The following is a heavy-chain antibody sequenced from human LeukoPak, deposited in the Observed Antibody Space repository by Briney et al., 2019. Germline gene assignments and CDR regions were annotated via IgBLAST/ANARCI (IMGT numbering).Heavy chain of an antibody. CDR2: INPNSGGT. V-gene: IGHV1-2*02. CDR1: GYTFTGY. D-gene: IGHD6-19*01. Sequence: GASVKLSCKASGYTFTGYMHWVRQAPGQGLEWMGWINPNSGGTNYAQKFQGRVTMTRDTSISTAYMELSRLRSDDTAGYYCARDLKRGYSSGRYSWGTGSSNDYWGQGTLVTVSS. CDR3: ARDLKRGYSSGRYSWGTGSSNDY. J-gene: IGHJ4*02.